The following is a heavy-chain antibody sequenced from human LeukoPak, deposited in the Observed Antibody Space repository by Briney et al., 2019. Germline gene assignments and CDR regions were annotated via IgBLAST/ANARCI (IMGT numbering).Heavy chain of an antibody. V-gene: IGHV3-30*02. J-gene: IGHJ4*02. Sequence: PGESLKISCAASGFSFSTYGLHWVRQAPGKGLEWVAFIRYDGSNKYYADSVKGRFTISRDNSKSTLYLQVNSLRAEDTAVYYCAKDPDYWGQGTLVTVSS. CDR2: IRYDGSNK. CDR3: AKDPDY. CDR1: GFSFSTYG.